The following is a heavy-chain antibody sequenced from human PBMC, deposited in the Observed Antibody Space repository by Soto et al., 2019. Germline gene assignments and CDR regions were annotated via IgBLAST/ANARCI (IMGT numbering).Heavy chain of an antibody. CDR3: AKVLIEGGGKGWSDAFDM. J-gene: IGHJ3*02. CDR1: GFTFSNFA. D-gene: IGHD6-19*01. Sequence: GGSLRLSCAASGFTFSNFAMSWVRQTPGKGLQWVSTISGSGATTYFADSVKGHFTVSRDNSKNTLFVQMDNLRAEDTAVYYCAKVLIEGGGKGWSDAFDMWGRGTMVTVSS. V-gene: IGHV3-23*01. CDR2: ISGSGATT.